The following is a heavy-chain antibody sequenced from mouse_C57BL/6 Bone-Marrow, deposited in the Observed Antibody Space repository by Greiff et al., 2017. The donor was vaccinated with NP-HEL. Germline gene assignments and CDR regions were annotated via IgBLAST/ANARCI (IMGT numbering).Heavy chain of an antibody. CDR2: IDPETGGT. Sequence: QVQLQQSGAELVRPGASVTLSCKASGYTFTDYEMHWVKQTPVHGLAWIGAIDPETGGTAYNQKFKGKAILTADKSSSTAYMELRSLTTEDSAVYYCTRGGSYYFDYWGQGTTLTVSS. CDR3: TRGGSYYFDY. CDR1: GYTFTDYE. J-gene: IGHJ2*01. V-gene: IGHV1-15*01.